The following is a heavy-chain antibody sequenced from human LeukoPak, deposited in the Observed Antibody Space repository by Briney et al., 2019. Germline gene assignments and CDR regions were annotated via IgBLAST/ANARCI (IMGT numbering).Heavy chain of an antibody. CDR2: IQYDGNKK. CDR1: GFTFGTYG. D-gene: IGHD3-16*01. V-gene: IGHV3-30*02. CDR3: AKLGTYWYFDV. Sequence: GGSLRLSCAASGFTFGTYGMHWVRQAPGQGLEWVAFIQYDGNKKYQADSVKGRFTISRDNPKNVLFLQMNNLRVEDTAVYFCAKLGTYWYFDVWGRGTLVTVSS. J-gene: IGHJ2*01.